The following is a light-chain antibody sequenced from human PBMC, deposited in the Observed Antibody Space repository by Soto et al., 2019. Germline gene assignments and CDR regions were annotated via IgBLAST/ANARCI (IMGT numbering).Light chain of an antibody. CDR3: QQYTTSPFT. CDR2: DAS. Sequence: EIVLTQSPATLSLSPGEGATLSCRASQSVLGWHQQKPGQAPRFFICDASIRATGIPDRFTGSGSGTHFTLTISRLEPEDFALYYCQQYTTSPFTFGPGTKVDVK. V-gene: IGKV3-20*01. J-gene: IGKJ3*01. CDR1: QSV.